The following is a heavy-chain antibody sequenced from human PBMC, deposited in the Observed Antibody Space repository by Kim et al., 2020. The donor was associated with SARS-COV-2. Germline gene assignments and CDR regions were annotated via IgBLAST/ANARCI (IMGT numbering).Heavy chain of an antibody. D-gene: IGHD3-10*01. V-gene: IGHV3-30*01. CDR3: AGSPDGSGVRGNWFDP. J-gene: IGHJ5*02. Sequence: SVKGRFTISRDNSKNTQYLQMNSRGAEDTSVYYCAGSPDGSGVRGNWFDPWGQGTLVTVSS.